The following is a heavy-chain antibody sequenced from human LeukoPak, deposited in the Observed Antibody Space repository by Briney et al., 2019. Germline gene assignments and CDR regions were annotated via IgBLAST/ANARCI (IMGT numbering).Heavy chain of an antibody. Sequence: PSQTLSLTCAIYGDSVSSNGAAWNWIRQSPSRGLEWLGRTYYRSKWYYDYAVSVKSRIIINADTSKNQLTLQLNSVTPEDTALYFCARGGLVRGSINSFIAFDVWGQGIMVTVSS. CDR1: GDSVSSNGAA. CDR3: ARGGLVRGSINSFIAFDV. V-gene: IGHV6-1*01. CDR2: TYYRSKWYY. J-gene: IGHJ3*01. D-gene: IGHD3-10*01.